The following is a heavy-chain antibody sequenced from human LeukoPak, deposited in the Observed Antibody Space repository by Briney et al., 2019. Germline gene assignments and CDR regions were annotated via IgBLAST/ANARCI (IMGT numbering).Heavy chain of an antibody. J-gene: IGHJ4*02. D-gene: IGHD4-23*01. CDR3: ARDIYGGNWPNDY. CDR1: GFTFSSYT. V-gene: IGHV3-21*01. CDR2: ISGRSSYI. Sequence: GGSLRLSCAAAGFTFSSYTMNWVRQAPGKGLEWVSSISGRSSYIYYVDSVKGRFTISRDNAKNSLHLQMNSLRAEDTAVYYCARDIYGGNWPNDYWGQGTLVTVSS.